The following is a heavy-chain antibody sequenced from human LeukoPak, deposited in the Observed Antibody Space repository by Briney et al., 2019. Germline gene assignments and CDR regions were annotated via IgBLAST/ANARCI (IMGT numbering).Heavy chain of an antibody. Sequence: GESLNISCKGPRYSLPTYSIAWARPIPGKGLDWIGILYPGDSDTTYSPPFQCQLTISADKSISTLYLQWSSLKASDTAMYYCARHDTIFGVVSWFDPWGQGTLVTVPS. CDR1: RYSLPTYS. CDR3: ARHDTIFGVVSWFDP. V-gene: IGHV5-51*01. D-gene: IGHD3-3*01. J-gene: IGHJ5*02. CDR2: LYPGDSDT.